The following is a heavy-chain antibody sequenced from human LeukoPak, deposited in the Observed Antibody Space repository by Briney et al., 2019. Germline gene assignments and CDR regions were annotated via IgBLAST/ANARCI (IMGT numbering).Heavy chain of an antibody. CDR1: GGSFSGYY. J-gene: IGHJ5*02. CDR3: ARGKGYGSGSYYSSSAWFDP. CDR2: INHSGST. D-gene: IGHD3-10*01. Sequence: SETLSLTCAVYGGSFSGYYWSWIRQPPGKGLEWIGEINHSGSTNYNPSLKSRVTISVDTSKNQFSLKLSSVTAADTAVYYCARGKGYGSGSYYSSSAWFDPWGQGPWSPSPQ. V-gene: IGHV4-34*01.